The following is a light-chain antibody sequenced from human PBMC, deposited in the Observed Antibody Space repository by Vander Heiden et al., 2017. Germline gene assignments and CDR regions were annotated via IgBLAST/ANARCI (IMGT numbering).Light chain of an antibody. V-gene: IGKV1-9*01. CDR2: AES. CDR1: QGISSY. J-gene: IGKJ2*01. Sequence: IQLTQSPSSLSASVGNRVTITCRASQGISSYLYWYQQKPGKAPKLLIYAESAVQSGVPSRFSGSGSGTDFTLTISSLQPEDFANYYSRQRGTFGQGTKLXIK. CDR3: RQRGT.